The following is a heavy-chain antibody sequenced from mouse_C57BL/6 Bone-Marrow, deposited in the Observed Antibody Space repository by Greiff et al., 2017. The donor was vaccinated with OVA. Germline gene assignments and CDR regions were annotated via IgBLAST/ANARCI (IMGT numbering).Heavy chain of an antibody. CDR1: GYSITSGYY. J-gene: IGHJ1*03. Sequence: EESGPGLVKPSQSLSLTCSVTGYSITSGYYWNWIRQFPGNKLEWMGYISYDGSNNYNPSLKNRIPITRDTSKNQFFLKLNSVTTEDTATYYCAREGLRRYFDVWGTGTTVTVSS. CDR3: AREGLRRYFDV. D-gene: IGHD2-4*01. V-gene: IGHV3-6*01. CDR2: ISYDGSN.